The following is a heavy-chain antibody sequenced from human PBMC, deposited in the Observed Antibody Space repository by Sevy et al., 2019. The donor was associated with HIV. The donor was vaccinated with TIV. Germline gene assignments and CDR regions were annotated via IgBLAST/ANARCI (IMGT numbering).Heavy chain of an antibody. J-gene: IGHJ4*02. V-gene: IGHV3-48*03. CDR3: ARDLPPSATTVAHFDC. D-gene: IGHD4-17*01. CDR2: ISNSGTSM. Sequence: GGSLRLSCVASGFTFSSNAMNWVRQAPGKGLEWVSYISNSGTSMYYSDSVKGRFTISRDNARNSLYLQMNSLRAEDTAVYYCARDLPPSATTVAHFDCWGQGTLVTVSS. CDR1: GFTFSSNA.